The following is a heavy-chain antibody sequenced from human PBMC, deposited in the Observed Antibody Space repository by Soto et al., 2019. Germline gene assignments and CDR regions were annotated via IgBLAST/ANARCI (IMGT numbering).Heavy chain of an antibody. CDR1: GFSFTTYV. CDR3: AKAYSPYYYGSGSSEHCLDY. J-gene: IGHJ4*02. D-gene: IGHD3-10*01. CDR2: ISGSGVST. V-gene: IGHV3-23*01. Sequence: GGSLRLSCAASGFSFTTYVMSWVRQAPGKGLEWVSGISGSGVSTYYADSVKGRFTISRDNSKNTLYLQMNSLRAEDTAVYYCAKAYSPYYYGSGSSEHCLDYWGQGTLVTVSS.